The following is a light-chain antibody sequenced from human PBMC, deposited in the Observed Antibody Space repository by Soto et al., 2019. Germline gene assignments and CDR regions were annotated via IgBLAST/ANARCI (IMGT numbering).Light chain of an antibody. CDR2: EVS. Sequence: QSALTQPASVSGSPGQSITISCTGTSSDVGAYNRVSWYQQHSGKAPKLMIYEVSNRPSGVSNRFSASKSGNTASLTISGLQAEDEADYYCLSYTTSSSYVFGTGTRSPS. CDR3: LSYTTSSSYV. CDR1: SSDVGAYNR. J-gene: IGLJ1*01. V-gene: IGLV2-14*01.